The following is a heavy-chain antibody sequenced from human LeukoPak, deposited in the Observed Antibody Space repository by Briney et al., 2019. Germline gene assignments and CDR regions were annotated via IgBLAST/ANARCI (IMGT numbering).Heavy chain of an antibody. CDR2: INPNSGGT. V-gene: IGHV1-2*06. CDR3: ARGLTYTYYYDSRYSGFDY. Sequence: ASVKVSCKASGYTFTGYYMHWVRQAPGQGLEWMGRINPNSGGTNYAQKFQGRVTMTRDTSISTAYMELSRLGSDDTAVYYCARGLTYTYYYDSRYSGFDYWGQGTLVTVSS. D-gene: IGHD3-22*01. CDR1: GYTFTGYY. J-gene: IGHJ4*02.